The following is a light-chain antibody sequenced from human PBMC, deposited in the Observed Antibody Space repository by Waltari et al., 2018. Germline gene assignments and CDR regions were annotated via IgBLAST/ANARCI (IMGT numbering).Light chain of an antibody. J-gene: IGKJ2*01. CDR2: WAS. Sequence: DIVMTQSPDSQAVSLGERATLNCRSSQSILDNSNKRYYLTWYQQKAGQPPRLLISWASTRESGVPDRFSGSGSGTDFTLTISSLQAEDVAVYYCQQYYTAPYTFGQGAKLEIK. V-gene: IGKV4-1*01. CDR3: QQYYTAPYT. CDR1: QSILDNSNKRYY.